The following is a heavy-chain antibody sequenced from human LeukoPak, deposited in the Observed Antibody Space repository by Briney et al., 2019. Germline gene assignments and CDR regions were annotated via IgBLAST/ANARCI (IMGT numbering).Heavy chain of an antibody. J-gene: IGHJ1*01. Sequence: ASVKVSCKASGGTFSSYGISWVRQAPGQGLEWMGGIIPIFATANYAQKFQGRVTISTDESTSTAYMELSSLRSEDTAMYYCARHTSVASGSYSLAGCFQHWGQGTLVTVSS. V-gene: IGHV1-69*05. CDR2: IIPIFATA. CDR1: GGTFSSYG. D-gene: IGHD3-10*01. CDR3: ARHTSVASGSYSLAGCFQH.